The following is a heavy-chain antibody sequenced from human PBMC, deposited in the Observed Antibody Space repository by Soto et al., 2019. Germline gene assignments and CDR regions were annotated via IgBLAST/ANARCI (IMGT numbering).Heavy chain of an antibody. CDR2: IYWNDEK. J-gene: IGHJ5*02. Sequence: SGPTLVNPTQTLTLTCSFSGFSLTTGVGVGWIRQPPGKALEWLAIIYWNDEKLYNPSLKTRLTITKDTSKNQLVLTVTDMDPVDTATYYCAYSVNMARGAYNDFGSWGQGTLGSASS. CDR1: GFSLTTGVG. V-gene: IGHV2-5*01. D-gene: IGHD3-10*01. CDR3: AYSVNMARGAYNDFGS.